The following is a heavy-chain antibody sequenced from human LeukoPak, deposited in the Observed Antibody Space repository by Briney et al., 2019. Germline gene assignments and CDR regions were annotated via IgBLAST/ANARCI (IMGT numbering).Heavy chain of an antibody. Sequence: PSETLSLTCTVSGGSISSYYWSWIRQPPGKGLEWIGYIYYSGSTNYNPSLKSRVTISVDTSKNQFSLKQSSVTAADTAVYYCARGGSDPFDYWGQGTLVTVSS. CDR1: GGSISSYY. CDR2: IYYSGST. CDR3: ARGGSDPFDY. D-gene: IGHD6-19*01. J-gene: IGHJ4*02. V-gene: IGHV4-59*01.